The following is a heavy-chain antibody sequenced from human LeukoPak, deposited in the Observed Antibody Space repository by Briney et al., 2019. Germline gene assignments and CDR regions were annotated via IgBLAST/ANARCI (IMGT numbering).Heavy chain of an antibody. CDR2: ISYDGSNK. V-gene: IGHV3-30-3*01. CDR3: ARGRLIEVSVSGMDV. CDR1: GFTFSSYA. Sequence: GGSLRLSCAASGFTFSSYAMHWVRQAPGKGLEWVAVISYDGSNKYYADSVKGRFTISRDNSKNTLYLQMNSLRAEDTAVYYCARGRLIEVSVSGMDVWGKGTTVTVSS. D-gene: IGHD2-21*01. J-gene: IGHJ6*04.